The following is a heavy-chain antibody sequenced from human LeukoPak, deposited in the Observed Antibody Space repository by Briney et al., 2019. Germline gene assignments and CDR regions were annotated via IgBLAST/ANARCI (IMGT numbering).Heavy chain of an antibody. D-gene: IGHD2-2*01. Sequence: SVKVSCKASGGTFSSYAISWVRQAPGQGLEWMGGIIPIFGTANYAQKFQGRVTITADESTSTAYMELSSLRSEDTAVYYCARATPIVVVPAAIYYYYGMDVWGQGTTVTVSS. CDR1: GGTFSSYA. J-gene: IGHJ6*02. V-gene: IGHV1-69*01. CDR3: ARATPIVVVPAAIYYYYGMDV. CDR2: IIPIFGTA.